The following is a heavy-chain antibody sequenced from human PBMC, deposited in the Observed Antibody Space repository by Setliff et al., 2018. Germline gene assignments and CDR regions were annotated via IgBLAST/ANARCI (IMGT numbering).Heavy chain of an antibody. D-gene: IGHD1-26*01. CDR3: AKLGIVGTTKGRNRFDP. Sequence: GGSLRLSCVASGFNFRSYAMHWVRQAPGKGLEWVAVLSYDGSNKFYADSVKGRFTVSRDNANNSLYLQMNSLRADDTAVYYCAKLGIVGTTKGRNRFDPWGQGTLVTVSS. CDR2: LSYDGSNK. J-gene: IGHJ5*02. V-gene: IGHV3-30*07. CDR1: GFNFRSYA.